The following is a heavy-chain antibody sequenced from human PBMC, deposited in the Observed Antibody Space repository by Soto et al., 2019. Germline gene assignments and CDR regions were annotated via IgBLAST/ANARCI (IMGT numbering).Heavy chain of an antibody. Sequence: QVQLVQSGAEVKKPGSSVKVSCKASGGTFSSYTISWVRQAPGQGLEWMGRIIPILGIANYAQKCQGRVTINADKSTSTGYLEMRSLRSEDTAVYYCARDRMESSGGYQDMGSEGEFDYCGQGTIVTVSS. V-gene: IGHV1-69*08. CDR3: ARDRMESSGGYQDMGSEGEFDY. CDR2: IIPILGIA. J-gene: IGHJ4*02. CDR1: GGTFSSYT. D-gene: IGHD6-19*01.